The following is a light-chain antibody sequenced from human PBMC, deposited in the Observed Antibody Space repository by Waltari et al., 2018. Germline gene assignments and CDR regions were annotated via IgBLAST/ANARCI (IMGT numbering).Light chain of an antibody. V-gene: IGLV1-40*01. CDR3: QSYDTGLRGVI. Sequence: QSVLTQPPSVSGAPGQRVTISCTGSTSNIGAGYGVHWYQQLPGTAPKLLIYDNDNRPSGVPERFSGSQSGTSASLAITGLQAEDEADYSCQSYDTGLRGVIFGGGTKLTVL. CDR2: DND. J-gene: IGLJ2*01. CDR1: TSNIGAGYG.